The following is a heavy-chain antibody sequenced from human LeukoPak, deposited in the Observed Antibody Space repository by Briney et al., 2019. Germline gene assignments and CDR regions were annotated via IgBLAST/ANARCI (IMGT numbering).Heavy chain of an antibody. CDR2: IYSGGST. D-gene: IGHD2-15*01. V-gene: IGHV3-66*01. CDR1: GFTVSSNY. Sequence: PGGSLRLSCAASGFTVSSNYMSWVRQAPGKGLEWVSVIYSGGSTYYADSVKGRFTISRDNSKNTLYLQMNSLRAEDTAVYYCTRAGIPGYCSGASCSNWFDPWGQGTLVTVSS. CDR3: TRAGIPGYCSGASCSNWFDP. J-gene: IGHJ5*02.